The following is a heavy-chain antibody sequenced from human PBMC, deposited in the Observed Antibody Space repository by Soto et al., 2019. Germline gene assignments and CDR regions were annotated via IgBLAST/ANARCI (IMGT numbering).Heavy chain of an antibody. CDR2: IKNDGSEQ. Sequence: EVQLVESGGGLVQPGGSLRLSCAASGFTFSVYYMTWVRQAPGKGLEWVASIKNDGSEQYYVDSVKGRFIISRANVKNSVYLQMNGLRAGDTVLYYGSRENWFQVFWGQGTLVSVSS. D-gene: IGHD3-10*01. CDR3: SRENWFQVF. V-gene: IGHV3-7*01. CDR1: GFTFSVYY. J-gene: IGHJ4*02.